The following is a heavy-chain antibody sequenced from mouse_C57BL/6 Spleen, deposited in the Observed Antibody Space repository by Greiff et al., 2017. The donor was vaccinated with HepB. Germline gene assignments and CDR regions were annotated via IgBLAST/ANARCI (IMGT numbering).Heavy chain of an antibody. CDR1: GFTFSSYA. CDR3: ARPGYYYAMDY. Sequence: EVMLVESGGGLVKPGGSLKLSCAASGFTFSSYAMSWVRQTPEKRLEWVATISDGGSYTYYPDNVKGRFTISRDNAKNNLYLQMSHLKSEDTAMYYCARPGYYYAMDYWGQGTSVTVSS. J-gene: IGHJ4*01. V-gene: IGHV5-4*03. CDR2: ISDGGSYT.